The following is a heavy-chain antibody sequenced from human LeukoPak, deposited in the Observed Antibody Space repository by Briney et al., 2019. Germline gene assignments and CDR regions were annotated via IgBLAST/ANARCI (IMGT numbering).Heavy chain of an antibody. J-gene: IGHJ5*02. CDR2: INHSGII. Sequence: SETLSLTCALYSRSFSGYYWSWIRQPPEKGLEWIGEINHSGIINYNPSLKSRVTISGKTSKNQFSMKLSSVTAADTAVYYCARGQGADSSGSGREPKQNWFDPWGQGTLVTVSS. V-gene: IGHV4-34*01. D-gene: IGHD3-22*01. CDR1: SRSFSGYY. CDR3: ARGQGADSSGSGREPKQNWFDP.